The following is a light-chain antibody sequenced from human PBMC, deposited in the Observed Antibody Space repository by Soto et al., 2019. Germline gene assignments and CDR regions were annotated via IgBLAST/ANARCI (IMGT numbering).Light chain of an antibody. CDR2: GAS. J-gene: IGKJ4*01. CDR3: QQYNSWPPLT. Sequence: EIVMTQSPATLSVSPGERATLSCRASQSINNDLAWYQQKPGQAPRLLIYGASTRATDIPVRFSGSGSGTLFTLTISSLQSEDFAVYYCQQYNSWPPLTFGGGTKVEIK. CDR1: QSINND. V-gene: IGKV3-15*01.